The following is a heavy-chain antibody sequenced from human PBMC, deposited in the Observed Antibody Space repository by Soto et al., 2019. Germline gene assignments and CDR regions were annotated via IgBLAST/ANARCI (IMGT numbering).Heavy chain of an antibody. V-gene: IGHV3-30-3*01. CDR2: ISYDGSNK. J-gene: IGHJ6*02. D-gene: IGHD2-15*01. CDR1: GFTFSSYA. CDR3: ARDDIVVVVAAKGFMDV. Sequence: GGSLRLSCAASGFTFSSYAMHWVRQATGKGLEWVAVISYDGSNKYYADSVKGRFTIPRDNSKNTLYLQMNSLRAEDTAVYYCARDDIVVVVAAKGFMDVWGQGTTVTVSS.